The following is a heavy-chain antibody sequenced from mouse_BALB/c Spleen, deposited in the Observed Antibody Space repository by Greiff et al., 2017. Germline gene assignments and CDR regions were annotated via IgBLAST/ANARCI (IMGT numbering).Heavy chain of an antibody. J-gene: IGHJ2*01. V-gene: IGHV1-80*01. D-gene: IGHD1-1*01. CDR2: IYPGDGDT. CDR1: GYAFSSYW. CDR3: ARSYYYGSSYFDY. Sequence: VQLVESGAELVRPGSSVKISCKASGYAFSSYWMNWVKQRPGQGLEWIGQIYPGDGDTNYNGKFKGKATLTADKSSSTAYMQLSSLTSEDSAVYFCARSYYYGSSYFDYWGQGTTLTVSS.